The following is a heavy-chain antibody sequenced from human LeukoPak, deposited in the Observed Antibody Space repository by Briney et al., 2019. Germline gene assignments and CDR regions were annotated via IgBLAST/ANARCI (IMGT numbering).Heavy chain of an antibody. CDR1: GFTFSSYA. Sequence: GGSLRLSCAASGFTFSSYAMHWVRQAPGKGLEWVTVISYDGSNKYYADSVKGRFTISRDNSKNTLYLQMNSLRAEDTALYYCARLGPGMNFFYLDFWGQGTLVTVSS. CDR2: ISYDGSNK. V-gene: IGHV3-30*04. J-gene: IGHJ4*02. CDR3: ARLGPGMNFFYLDF. D-gene: IGHD3-10*01.